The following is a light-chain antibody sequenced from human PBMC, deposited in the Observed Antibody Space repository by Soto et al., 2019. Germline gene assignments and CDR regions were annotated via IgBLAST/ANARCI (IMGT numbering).Light chain of an antibody. CDR2: GAS. J-gene: IGKJ2*01. V-gene: IGKV3-20*01. Sequence: EIVLTQSPGILSLSPGERATLSCRAGQSVSSSYLAWYQQKPGQAPRLLIYGASNRATGIPDRFSASGSKTNFTRVISRLEPEDFAVYYCQQYGSSPPYTFGQGTKLEIK. CDR3: QQYGSSPPYT. CDR1: QSVSSSY.